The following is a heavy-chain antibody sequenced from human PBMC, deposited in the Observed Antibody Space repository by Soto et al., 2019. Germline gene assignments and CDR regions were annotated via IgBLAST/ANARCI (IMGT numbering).Heavy chain of an antibody. CDR2: VYATGTS. Sequence: SDPLSLTCSVSGGFMSKFNWSWIRKTPGTGLEWIGRVYATGTSHYNPPLRRRIGISVDVSKNTFFLGLKPVPAADTGVAYCVGAGWKTGQECFCHWGQG. CDR1: GGFMSKFN. J-gene: IGHJ1*01. CDR3: VGAGWKTGQECFCH. V-gene: IGHV4-4*07. D-gene: IGHD1-1*01.